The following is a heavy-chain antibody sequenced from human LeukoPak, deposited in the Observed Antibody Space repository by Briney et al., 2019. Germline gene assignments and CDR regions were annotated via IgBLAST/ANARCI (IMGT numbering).Heavy chain of an antibody. Sequence: GGSLRLSCAASGFTVSSNYMSWVRQAPGKGLEWVSLIYSGGNTYYADSVRGRFTISRDNSRNTLYLQMNSLRAEDTAVYYCAKDGGLWVSAHWGDSWGRGTLVTVSS. CDR3: AKDGGLWVSAHWGDS. J-gene: IGHJ4*02. V-gene: IGHV3-53*01. D-gene: IGHD7-27*01. CDR2: IYSGGNT. CDR1: GFTVSSNY.